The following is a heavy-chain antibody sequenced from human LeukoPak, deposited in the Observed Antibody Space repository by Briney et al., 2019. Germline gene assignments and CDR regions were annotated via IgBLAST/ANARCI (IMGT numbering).Heavy chain of an antibody. CDR2: ISSSSSYI. D-gene: IGHD3-10*01. CDR1: GFTFSSYS. CDR3: ARGCNYYGSGSYYNPNFDY. J-gene: IGHJ4*02. V-gene: IGHV3-21*01. Sequence: KAGGSLRLSCAASGFTFSSYSMNWVRQAPGKGLEWVSSISSSSSYIYYADSVKGRFTISRDNAKNSLYLQMNSLRAEDTAVYYCARGCNYYGSGSYYNPNFDYWGQGTLVTVCS.